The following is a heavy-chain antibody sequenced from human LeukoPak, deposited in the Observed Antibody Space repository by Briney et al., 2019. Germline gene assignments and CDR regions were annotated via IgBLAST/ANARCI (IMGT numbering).Heavy chain of an antibody. J-gene: IGHJ5*02. D-gene: IGHD3-22*01. CDR2: IYPGDTDT. CDR3: ARQGSSGSTNWFDP. CDR1: GYSFTSYW. Sequence: GESLKISCKASGYSFTSYWIGWVRHMPGKGLEWMGIIYPGDTDTRYSPSFQGQATISADKSISSAYLQWSSLKASDTAMYYCARQGSSGSTNWFDPWGQGTLVTVSS. V-gene: IGHV5-51*01.